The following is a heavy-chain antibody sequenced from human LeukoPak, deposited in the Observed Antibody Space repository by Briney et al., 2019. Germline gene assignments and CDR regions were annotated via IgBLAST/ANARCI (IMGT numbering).Heavy chain of an antibody. J-gene: IGHJ3*02. CDR3: ARGGTWAFDI. V-gene: IGHV4-61*02. CDR2: IYTSGST. D-gene: IGHD1-14*01. Sequence: SETLSLTCTVSGGSISSGSYYWSWIRQPAGKGLEWIGRIYTSGSTNYNPSLKSRVTISVDSSKNQLSLKLTSVTAADTAVYYCARGGTWAFDIWGQGTMVTVSS. CDR1: GGSISSGSYY.